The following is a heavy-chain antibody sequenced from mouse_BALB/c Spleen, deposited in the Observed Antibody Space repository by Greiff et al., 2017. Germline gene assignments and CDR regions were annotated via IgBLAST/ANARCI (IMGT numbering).Heavy chain of an antibody. J-gene: IGHJ1*01. CDR1: GFTFSSFG. Sequence: EVMLVESGGGLVQPGGSRKLSCAASGFTFSSFGMHWVRQAPEKGLEWVAYISSGSSTIYYADTVKGRFTISRDNPKNTLFLQMTSLRSEDTAMYYCARWGLYYGSSYWYFDVWGAGTTVTVSS. D-gene: IGHD1-1*01. V-gene: IGHV5-17*02. CDR3: ARWGLYYGSSYWYFDV. CDR2: ISSGSSTI.